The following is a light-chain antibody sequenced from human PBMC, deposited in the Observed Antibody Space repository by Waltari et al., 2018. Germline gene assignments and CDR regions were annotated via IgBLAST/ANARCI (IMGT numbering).Light chain of an antibody. J-gene: IGKJ4*01. V-gene: IGKV3-11*01. CDR1: QSVDGY. CDR3: HQRSNWPPT. Sequence: ETVLTQSPGTVSLSSGERATLSCRANQSVDGYLAWYQQKPGQPPRLLIYEISTRAADIPARFSGGWPGKDFTLTISSLEPEDSALYFCHQRSNWPPTFGGGTKVEIK. CDR2: EIS.